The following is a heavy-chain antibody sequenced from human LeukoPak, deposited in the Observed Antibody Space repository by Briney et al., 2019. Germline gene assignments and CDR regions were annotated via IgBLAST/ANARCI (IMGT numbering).Heavy chain of an antibody. V-gene: IGHV5-51*01. CDR3: ARGRARSGFDY. CDR2: IYPDDSNI. CDR1: GYSFTNYW. D-gene: IGHD1-26*01. Sequence: GESLKISCKGSGYSFTNYWIGWVRQMPGKGLEWMGIIYPDDSNIRYSPSFQGQVTISLDKSITTAYLQWSSLKASDTAMYFCARGRARSGFDYWGQGTLVTVS. J-gene: IGHJ4*02.